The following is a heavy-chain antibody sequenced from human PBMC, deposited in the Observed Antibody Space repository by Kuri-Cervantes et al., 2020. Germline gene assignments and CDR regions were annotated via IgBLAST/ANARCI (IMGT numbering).Heavy chain of an antibody. CDR2: IYSGGRT. Sequence: GGSLRLSCAAAGFTVSSNYIRWVRQAPGKGLEWVSSIYSGGRTYYAGSVKGRFTISRHNSKNTLYFHMNSLRAEDTAVYFCARDRNDILTGWFDPWGQGTLVTVSS. CDR1: GFTVSSNY. V-gene: IGHV3-53*01. CDR3: ARDRNDILTGWFDP. D-gene: IGHD3-9*01. J-gene: IGHJ5*02.